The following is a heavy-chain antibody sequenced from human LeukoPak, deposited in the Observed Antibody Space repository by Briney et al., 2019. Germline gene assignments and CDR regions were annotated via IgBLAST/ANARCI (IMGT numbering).Heavy chain of an antibody. CDR3: ARDASVAGTDYFDY. J-gene: IGHJ4*02. D-gene: IGHD6-19*01. CDR1: GFTVSSNY. V-gene: IGHV3-66*01. CDR2: IYSGGST. Sequence: GGSLRLSCAASGFTVSSNYMSWVRQAPGKGLEWVSVIYSGGSTYYADSVKGRFTISRDNSKNTLYLQMNSLRAEDTAVYYCARDASVAGTDYFDYWGQGTLVTVSS.